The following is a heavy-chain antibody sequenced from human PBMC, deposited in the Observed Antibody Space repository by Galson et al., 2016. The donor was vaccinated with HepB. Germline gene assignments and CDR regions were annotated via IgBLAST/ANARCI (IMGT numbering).Heavy chain of an antibody. D-gene: IGHD3-10*01. V-gene: IGHV3-30*18. CDR3: AKDRYGSGTNYLDL. CDR1: GFTFGDYT. CDR2: LLHDGTKD. J-gene: IGHJ4*02. Sequence: SLRLSCAASGFTFGDYTMSWVRQAPGKGLQWVAALLHDGTKDEYAESAKGRFTISRDNSNNTVFLQMNNLRTDDTALYYCAKDRYGSGTNYLDLWGQGALVTVSS.